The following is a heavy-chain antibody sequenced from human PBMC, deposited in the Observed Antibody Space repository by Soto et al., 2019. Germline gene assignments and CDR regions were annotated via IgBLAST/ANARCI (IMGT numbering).Heavy chain of an antibody. CDR1: GFSLTTSGVG. V-gene: IGHV2-5*02. Sequence: QITLKESGPTLVKPTQTLTLTCTFSGFSLTTSGVGVGWIRQPPGKALAWLALVFWDDDKRYSPSLKSRLTITKDTSKNQVVLTMTNMDPVDTATYYCAHTRAPRIFDYWGQGTLVTVSS. J-gene: IGHJ4*02. CDR3: AHTRAPRIFDY. D-gene: IGHD2-15*01. CDR2: VFWDDDK.